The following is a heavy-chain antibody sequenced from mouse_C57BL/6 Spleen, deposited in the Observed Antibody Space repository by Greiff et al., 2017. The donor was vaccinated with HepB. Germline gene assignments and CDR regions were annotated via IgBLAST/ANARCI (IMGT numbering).Heavy chain of an antibody. Sequence: QVQLQQSGAELVRPGASVTLSCKASGYTFTDYEMHWVKQTPVHGLEWIGAIDPETGGTAYNQKFKGKAILTADKSSSTAYMELRSLTSEDSAVYYCTRSYGYDGAMDYWGQGTSVTVSS. CDR1: GYTFTDYE. V-gene: IGHV1-15*01. CDR3: TRSYGYDGAMDY. D-gene: IGHD2-2*01. CDR2: IDPETGGT. J-gene: IGHJ4*01.